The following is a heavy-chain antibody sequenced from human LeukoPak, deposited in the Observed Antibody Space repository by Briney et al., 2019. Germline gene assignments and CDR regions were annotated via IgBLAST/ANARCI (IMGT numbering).Heavy chain of an antibody. Sequence: SETLSLTCAVYGVSFSGYYWSWIRQPPGKGLEWMVEINHNGSSNYNPSLKSRVTISVDPSKNQFSLKLSSVTAADTAVYYCARVSYSSSWSERRYYFDYWGQGTLVTVSS. V-gene: IGHV4-34*01. CDR1: GVSFSGYY. CDR2: INHNGSS. CDR3: ARVSYSSSWSERRYYFDY. D-gene: IGHD6-13*01. J-gene: IGHJ4*02.